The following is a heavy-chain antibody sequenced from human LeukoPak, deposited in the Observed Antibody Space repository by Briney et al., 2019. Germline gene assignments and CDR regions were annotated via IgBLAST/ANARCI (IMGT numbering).Heavy chain of an antibody. J-gene: IGHJ6*04. CDR1: GFTFSSYW. Sequence: GGSLRLSCAASGFTFSSYWMHWVRQAPGKGLVWVSRINSDGSSTSYADSVKGRFTISRDNAKNTLYLQMNRLRAEDTAVYYCARSRGSGSYYYYGMDVWGKGTTVTVSS. CDR2: INSDGSST. D-gene: IGHD3-10*01. CDR3: ARSRGSGSYYYYGMDV. V-gene: IGHV3-74*01.